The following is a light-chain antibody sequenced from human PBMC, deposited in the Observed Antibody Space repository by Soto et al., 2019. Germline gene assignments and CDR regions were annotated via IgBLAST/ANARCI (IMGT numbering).Light chain of an antibody. Sequence: QSVLTQPASVSGSPGQSITISCTGTSSDVGAYNYVSWYQHHPVKAPKLMIYEVSNRPSGVSDRFSGSRSGNTASLTISGLQAEDESDYYCISYTSSSTWVFGRGTKLTVL. CDR2: EVS. CDR3: ISYTSSSTWV. J-gene: IGLJ3*02. CDR1: SSDVGAYNY. V-gene: IGLV2-14*01.